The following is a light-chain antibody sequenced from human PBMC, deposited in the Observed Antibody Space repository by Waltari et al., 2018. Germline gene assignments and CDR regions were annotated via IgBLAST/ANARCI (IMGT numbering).Light chain of an antibody. CDR3: QQSDNWPPLFT. V-gene: IGKV3-15*01. Sequence: ETVMTQSPATLSVSPGERVTFSCRASPSVVNNLALYPQTPGQAPRLLIYGASTRATGIPATFSGSGSGTEFDLTISSMQYEDFAVYYCQQSDNWPPLFTFGPGTKVDIK. CDR1: PSVVNN. J-gene: IGKJ3*01. CDR2: GAS.